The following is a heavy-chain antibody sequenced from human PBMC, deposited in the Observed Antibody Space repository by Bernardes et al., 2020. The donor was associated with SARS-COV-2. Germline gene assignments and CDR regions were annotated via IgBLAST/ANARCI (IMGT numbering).Heavy chain of an antibody. CDR3: ARAYGMDV. CDR1: GGSISSYY. CDR2: IYYSGST. V-gene: IGHV4-59*08. Sequence: SEPLSLTCTVSGGSISSYYWSWIRQPPGKGLEWIGYIYYSGSTNYNPSLKSRVTISVDTSKNQFSLKLSSVTAADTAVYYCARAYGMDVWGQGTTVTVSS. J-gene: IGHJ6*02.